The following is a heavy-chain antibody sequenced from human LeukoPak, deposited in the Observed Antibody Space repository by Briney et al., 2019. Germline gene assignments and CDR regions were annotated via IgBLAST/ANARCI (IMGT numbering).Heavy chain of an antibody. J-gene: IGHJ5*02. CDR3: ARTSHESVLYWSDP. D-gene: IGHD2-8*01. V-gene: IGHV1-2*07. Sequence: ASVKVSCKASGYTFTGYYMHWVRQAPGQGLEWMGWINPNSGGTNYAHKLQGRVTMTTGTSSSTAYMELRSLRSDDTAVYYCARTSHESVLYWSDPWGQGTLVAVSS. CDR2: INPNSGGT. CDR1: GYTFTGYY.